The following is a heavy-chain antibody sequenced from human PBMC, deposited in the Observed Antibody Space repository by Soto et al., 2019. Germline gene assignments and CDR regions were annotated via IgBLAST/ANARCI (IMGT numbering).Heavy chain of an antibody. CDR1: GYSFTSYG. CDR2: IYPGDPDT. D-gene: IGHD3-22*01. Sequence: GESLTISCQGSGYSFTSYGLGWVRQMRGKGLPWLGIIYPGDPDTRYSPSFQGQVTISADKSISTAYLQWSSLKASDTAMYYCATKGLYYYDSSGPNFHGGPFDYWGQGTLVTVS. V-gene: IGHV5-51*01. J-gene: IGHJ4*02. CDR3: ATKGLYYYDSSGPNFHGGPFDY.